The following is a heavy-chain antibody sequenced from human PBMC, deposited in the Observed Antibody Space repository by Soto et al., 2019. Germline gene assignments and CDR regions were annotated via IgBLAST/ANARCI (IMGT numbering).Heavy chain of an antibody. J-gene: IGHJ6*02. Sequence: QLQLQESGPGLVKPSETLSLICTVSGGSISNYSYYWGWVRQPPGKGLEWIGSVYHSGTTYYNPSLKSRVTISVDTFKNQFSLKLSSVTAADTAVYHCATLCELLDRYFYYGMDVWGQGTTVTVSS. CDR1: GGSISNYSYY. D-gene: IGHD3-10*01. CDR3: ATLCELLDRYFYYGMDV. CDR2: VYHSGTT. V-gene: IGHV4-39*01.